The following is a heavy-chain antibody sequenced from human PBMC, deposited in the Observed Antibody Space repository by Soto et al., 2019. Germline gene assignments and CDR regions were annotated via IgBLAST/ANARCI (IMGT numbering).Heavy chain of an antibody. J-gene: IGHJ6*02. CDR1: GFTFSSDA. D-gene: IGHD1-26*01. Sequence: WGSLRLSCAASGFTFSSDAMSWVRLAPGKGLEWVSGITGSGAITYYTDSVKGRFTISRDNSKNTLYLQMHSLRAEDTAVYYCARDVWETTSMYYGLDVWGLGTTVTVSS. CDR3: ARDVWETTSMYYGLDV. V-gene: IGHV3-23*01. CDR2: ITGSGAIT.